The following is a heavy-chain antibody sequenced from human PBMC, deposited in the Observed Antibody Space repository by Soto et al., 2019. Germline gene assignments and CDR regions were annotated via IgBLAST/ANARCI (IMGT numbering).Heavy chain of an antibody. CDR2: ISGSGGRT. V-gene: IGHV3-23*01. Sequence: GGSLRLSCAASGFTFSSYAMSWVRQAPGKGLEWVSAISGSGGRTYYADSVKGRFTISRDNSKNTLYLQMNSLRAEDTAVYYCAKGASYYYGSGSLGDFDYWGQGTLVTVSS. CDR1: GFTFSSYA. D-gene: IGHD3-10*01. J-gene: IGHJ4*02. CDR3: AKGASYYYGSGSLGDFDY.